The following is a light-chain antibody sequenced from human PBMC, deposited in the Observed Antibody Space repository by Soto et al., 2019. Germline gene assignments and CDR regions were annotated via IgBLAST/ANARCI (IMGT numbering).Light chain of an antibody. J-gene: IGKJ1*01. V-gene: IGKV1-39*01. Sequence: DIQMTHSPSSLSASVGDRVTITCRASQSISSHLNWYQQKPGKAPNLLIYVVSSLQSGVPSRFSGSGSGTDFTLTISSLQPEDFATYYCQQSYDTPPTFGQGTKVDIK. CDR2: VVS. CDR1: QSISSH. CDR3: QQSYDTPPT.